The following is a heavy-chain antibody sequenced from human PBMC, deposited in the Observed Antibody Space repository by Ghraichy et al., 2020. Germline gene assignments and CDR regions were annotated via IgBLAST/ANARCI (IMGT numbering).Heavy chain of an antibody. CDR2: ISGSGGST. V-gene: IGHV3-23*01. J-gene: IGHJ4*02. Sequence: LSLTCAASGFTFSSYAMSWVRQAPGKGLEWVSAISGSGGSTYYADSVKGRFTISRDNSKNTLYLQMNSLRAEDTAVYYCAKDTLLYYFDYWRQGTLVTVSS. CDR1: GFTFSSYA. CDR3: AKDTLLYYFDY.